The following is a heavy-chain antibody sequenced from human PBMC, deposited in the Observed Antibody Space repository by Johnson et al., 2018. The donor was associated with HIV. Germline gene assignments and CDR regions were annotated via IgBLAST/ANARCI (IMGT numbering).Heavy chain of an antibody. J-gene: IGHJ3*02. CDR1: GFTFTDHY. Sequence: QVQLVESGGGLVLPGGSLRLSCAVSGFTFTDHYMDWVRQAPGKGLEWVSGISWNSGFIGYADSVKGRLTISRDNAKNSLYLQMNSLRAEDTAVYYCGSPSLPWGIDAFDIWGQGAMVTVSS. CDR2: ISWNSGFI. V-gene: IGHV3-11*05. D-gene: IGHD3-16*01. CDR3: GSPSLPWGIDAFDI.